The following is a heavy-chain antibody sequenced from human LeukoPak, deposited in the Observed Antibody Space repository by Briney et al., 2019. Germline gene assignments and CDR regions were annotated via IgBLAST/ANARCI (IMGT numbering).Heavy chain of an antibody. V-gene: IGHV3-48*01. Sequence: PGGSLRLSCAASGFTFSSYSMNWVRQAPGKGLEWVSYISSSSSTIYYADSVKGRFTISRDNSKNTLYLQMNSLRAEDTAVYYCARSRMTTGRYPDYWGQGTLVTVSS. CDR2: ISSSSSTI. J-gene: IGHJ4*02. D-gene: IGHD1-1*01. CDR3: ARSRMTTGRYPDY. CDR1: GFTFSSYS.